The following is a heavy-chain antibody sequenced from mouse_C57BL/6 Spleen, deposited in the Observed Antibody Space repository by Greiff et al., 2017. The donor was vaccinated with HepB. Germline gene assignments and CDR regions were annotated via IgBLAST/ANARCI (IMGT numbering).Heavy chain of an antibody. D-gene: IGHD2-4*01. Sequence: EVQLQQSGGGLVQPKGSLKLSCAASGFSFNTYAMNWVRQAPGKGLEWVARIRSKSNNYATYYADSVKDRFTISRDDSESMLYLQMNNLKTEDTAMYYCVSHYDYDRGYAMDYWGQGTSVTVSS. CDR1: GFSFNTYA. CDR2: IRSKSNNYAT. J-gene: IGHJ4*01. V-gene: IGHV10-1*01. CDR3: VSHYDYDRGYAMDY.